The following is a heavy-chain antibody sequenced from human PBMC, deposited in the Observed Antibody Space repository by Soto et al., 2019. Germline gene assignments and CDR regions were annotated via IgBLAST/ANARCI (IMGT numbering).Heavy chain of an antibody. CDR1: GFTLSGYA. CDR2: ISSNGVGT. CDR3: AKVGKKLVLKDTVHRKPLLDYYYYYGMDV. V-gene: IGHV3-64*04. J-gene: IGHJ6*02. D-gene: IGHD4-4*01. Sequence: PWGSLRLSCAAAGFTLSGYAMDWVRQAPGKGLEYVSGISSNGVGTYYANSVQGRFTISRDNSKNTVYLQMNSLRAEDTAVYYCAKVGKKLVLKDTVHRKPLLDYYYYYGMDVWGQGTTVTVSS.